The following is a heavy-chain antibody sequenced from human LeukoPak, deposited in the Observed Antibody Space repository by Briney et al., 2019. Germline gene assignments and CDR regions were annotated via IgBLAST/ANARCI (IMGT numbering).Heavy chain of an antibody. CDR3: ARDSSSSDGAFDI. Sequence: PSETLSLTCAVYGGSFSGYYWSWIRQPPGKGLEWIGEINHSGSTNYNPSLKSRVTISVDTSKNQFSLKLSSVTAADTAVYYCARDSSSSDGAFDIWGQGTMVTVSS. J-gene: IGHJ3*02. D-gene: IGHD3-22*01. CDR2: INHSGST. V-gene: IGHV4-34*01. CDR1: GGSFSGYY.